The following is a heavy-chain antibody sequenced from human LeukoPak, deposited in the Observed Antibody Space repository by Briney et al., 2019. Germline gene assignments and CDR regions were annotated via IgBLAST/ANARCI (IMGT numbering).Heavy chain of an antibody. CDR3: ARGLDASMETAYDY. Sequence: SVKVSCKASGGSFNAYAINWVRQAPGQGLEWMGGIIPIFGTSNYAQKLQGRVTISTDESTSTAYMEVSSLRAEDTAIYYCARGLDASMETAYDYWGQGTLVTVSS. CDR1: GGSFNAYA. D-gene: IGHD5-18*01. V-gene: IGHV1-69*05. J-gene: IGHJ4*02. CDR2: IIPIFGTS.